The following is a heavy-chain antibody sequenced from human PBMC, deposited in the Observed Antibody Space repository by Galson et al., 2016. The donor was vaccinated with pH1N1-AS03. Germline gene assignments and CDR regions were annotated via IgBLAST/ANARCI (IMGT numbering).Heavy chain of an antibody. Sequence: SETLSLTCTVSGGSITSYYWSWIRQSPGKGLEWIGYFYYSGGTNYNHSLKSRLTIVGDTSKNQFSLKLNSVTAADTAVYYCARDRHDYGPDPFDIWGQGTMVTVSS. V-gene: IGHV4-59*12. CDR2: FYYSGGT. CDR1: GGSITSYY. CDR3: ARDRHDYGPDPFDI. D-gene: IGHD4-17*01. J-gene: IGHJ3*02.